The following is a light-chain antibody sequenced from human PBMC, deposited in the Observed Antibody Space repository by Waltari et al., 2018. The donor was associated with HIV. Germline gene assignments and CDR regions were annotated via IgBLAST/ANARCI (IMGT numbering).Light chain of an antibody. CDR3: RKYNSDPPWT. CDR1: QGIRNY. V-gene: IGKV1-27*01. J-gene: IGKJ1*01. CDR2: AAS. Sequence: DIQMTQSPSSLSASVGDRVTITCRASQGIRNYLAWYQQKPGKVPKLLIYAASTLQSGVTSRFSSSASGTDFTLTINSLQPEDVATYYCRKYNSDPPWTFGQGTKVEIK.